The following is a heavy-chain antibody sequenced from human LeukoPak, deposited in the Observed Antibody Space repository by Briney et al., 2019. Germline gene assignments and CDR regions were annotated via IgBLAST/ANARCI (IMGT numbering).Heavy chain of an antibody. CDR3: ARINYGGIEIDY. J-gene: IGHJ4*02. V-gene: IGHV3-21*01. Sequence: PGGSLRLSCAASGFTFSSYSMNWVRQAPGKGLEWVSSISSSSSYIYYADSVKGRFTISRDNAKNSLYLQTNSLRAEDTAVYYCARINYGGIEIDYWGQGTLVTVSS. CDR1: GFTFSSYS. CDR2: ISSSSSYI. D-gene: IGHD4-23*01.